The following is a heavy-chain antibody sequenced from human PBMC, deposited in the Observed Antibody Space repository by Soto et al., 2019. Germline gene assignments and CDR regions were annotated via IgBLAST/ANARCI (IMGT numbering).Heavy chain of an antibody. Sequence: KPSETLSLTCTVSGGSINSGDYHWSWIRQSPGKGLEWIGAIYYSGSTYYNPSLKSRIRISVDTSKNQFSLRLSSVTAADTAVYYCARATGALRSRNCDYWGQGRLVTVSS. D-gene: IGHD7-27*01. CDR1: GGSINSGDYH. CDR3: ARATGALRSRNCDY. J-gene: IGHJ4*02. CDR2: IYYSGST. V-gene: IGHV4-30-4*01.